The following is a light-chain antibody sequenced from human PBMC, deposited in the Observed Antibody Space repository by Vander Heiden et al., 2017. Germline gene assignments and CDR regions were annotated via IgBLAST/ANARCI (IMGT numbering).Light chain of an antibody. CDR3: SSYAGSGTPDV. V-gene: IGLV2-23*02. J-gene: IGLJ1*01. CDR2: DVG. Sequence: QSALTQAASVSGSPGQSITISCIGTSGDIGSYNLVSWYQHPPGKAPRLIMYDVGTRPSGVSNRFSGSKSGNTASLTISGLQAEDEADYYCSSYAGSGTPDVFGTGTKLTVL. CDR1: SGDIGSYNL.